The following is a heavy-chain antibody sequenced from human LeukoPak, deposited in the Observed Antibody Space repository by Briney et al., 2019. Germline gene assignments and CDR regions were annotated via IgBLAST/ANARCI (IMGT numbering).Heavy chain of an antibody. D-gene: IGHD3-10*01. V-gene: IGHV1-18*04. Sequence: GASVKVSCKASGYTFTGYYMHWVRQAPGQGLEWMGWISAYNGNTNYAQKLQGRVTMTTDTSTSTAYMELRSLRSDDTAVYYCAREGFGELLYYYFDYWGQGTLVTVSS. CDR3: AREGFGELLYYYFDY. CDR1: GYTFTGYY. J-gene: IGHJ4*02. CDR2: ISAYNGNT.